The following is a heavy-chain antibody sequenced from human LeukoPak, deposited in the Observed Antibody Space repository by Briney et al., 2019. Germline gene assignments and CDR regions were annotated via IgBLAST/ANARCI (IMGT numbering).Heavy chain of an antibody. CDR2: IYPGDSDT. J-gene: IGHJ6*02. Sequence: GESLKISCQRSGYTFFSHWIGWVRQKPGKGLGWRGIIYPGDSDTSFSPSFQGQVTISAATPINTAFLQWSSLGAWDTAIYYCASHTGYYESCEYGDYYYYGMNVWGQGTTITVS. D-gene: IGHD3-16*01. CDR1: GYTFFSHW. CDR3: ASHTGYYESCEYGDYYYYGMNV. V-gene: IGHV5-51*01.